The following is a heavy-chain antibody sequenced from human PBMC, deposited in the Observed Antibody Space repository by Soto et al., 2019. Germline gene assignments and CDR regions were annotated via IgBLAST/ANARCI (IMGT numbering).Heavy chain of an antibody. V-gene: IGHV1-18*01. Sequence: ASVKVSCKASGYTFTSYGISWVRQAPGQGLEWMGWISAYNGNTNYAQKLQGRVTMTTDTSTSTAYMELSSLRSDDTAVYYCARDVVAAAGPAEPYYYYYYGMDVWGQGTTVTVSS. CDR3: ARDVVAAAGPAEPYYYYYYGMDV. CDR1: GYTFTSYG. D-gene: IGHD6-13*01. J-gene: IGHJ6*02. CDR2: ISAYNGNT.